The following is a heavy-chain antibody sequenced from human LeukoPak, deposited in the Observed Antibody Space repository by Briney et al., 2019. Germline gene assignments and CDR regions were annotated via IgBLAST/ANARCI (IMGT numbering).Heavy chain of an antibody. CDR2: ITASGAAT. J-gene: IGHJ6*03. D-gene: IGHD1-26*01. CDR3: AKATDYYYMDV. V-gene: IGHV3-23*01. Sequence: GGSLRLSCAVSGFTFYNYGMSWVRQAPGKGLEWVSAITASGAATYIADSVKGRFVISRDNSKNTLYLQMNSLRAEDTAVYYCAKATDYYYMDVWGKGTTVTVSS. CDR1: GFTFYNYG.